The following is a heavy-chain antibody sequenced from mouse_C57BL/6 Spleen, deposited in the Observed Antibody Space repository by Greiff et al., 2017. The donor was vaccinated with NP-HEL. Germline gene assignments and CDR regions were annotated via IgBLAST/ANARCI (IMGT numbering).Heavy chain of an antibody. Sequence: QVQLQQSGAELVRPGTSVKVSCKASGYAFTNYLIEWVKQRPGQGLEWIGVINPGSGGTNYNEKFKGKATLTADKSSSTAYMQLSSLTSEDSAVYFCASKGDGYYGYWGQGTTLTVSS. V-gene: IGHV1-54*01. J-gene: IGHJ2*01. D-gene: IGHD2-3*01. CDR2: INPGSGGT. CDR3: ASKGDGYYGY. CDR1: GYAFTNYL.